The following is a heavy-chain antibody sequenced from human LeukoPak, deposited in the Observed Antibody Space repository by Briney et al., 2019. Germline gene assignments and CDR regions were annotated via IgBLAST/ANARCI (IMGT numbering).Heavy chain of an antibody. CDR2: MYIGGSP. CDR3: ARDRGGLGSVFDY. D-gene: IGHD3-16*01. V-gene: IGHV3-53*01. CDR1: GFTVSSNY. J-gene: IGHJ4*02. Sequence: GGSLRLSCAASGFTVSSNYMRWVRHAPAKGLEWVSVMYIGGSPYYADSAKVRFTISRYNSKNMEHLQMNSLTAEDTAVYYGARDRGGLGSVFDYWGQGTLVTVSS.